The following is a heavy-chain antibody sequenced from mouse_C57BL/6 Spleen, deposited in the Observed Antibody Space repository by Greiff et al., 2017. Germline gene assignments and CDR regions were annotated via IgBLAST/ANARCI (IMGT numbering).Heavy chain of an antibody. CDR1: GYTFTDYY. CDR2: INPNNGGT. CDR3: ARWVRDWYFDV. V-gene: IGHV1-26*01. D-gene: IGHD2-13*01. Sequence: VQLQQSGPELVKPGASVKISCKASGYTFTDYYMNWVKQSHGKSLEWIGDINPNNGGTSYNQKFKGKATLTVDKSSSTAYMELRSLTSEDSAVYYCARWVRDWYFDVWGTGTTVTVSS. J-gene: IGHJ1*03.